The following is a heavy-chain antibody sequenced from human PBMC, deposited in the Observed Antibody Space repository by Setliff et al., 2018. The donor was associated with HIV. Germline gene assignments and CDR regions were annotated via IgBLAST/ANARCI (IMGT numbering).Heavy chain of an antibody. CDR2: INPNSGGA. CDR3: ARGGHSSSWYDSHFDY. V-gene: IGHV1-2*06. J-gene: IGHJ4*02. D-gene: IGHD6-13*01. Sequence: GASVKVSCKASGYTFTGYYMHWVRQAPGQGLEWMGRINPNSGGANYAQKFQGRVTMTRDTSISTAYMELSRLRSDDTAVYYCARGGHSSSWYDSHFDYWGQGTLVTVSS. CDR1: GYTFTGYY.